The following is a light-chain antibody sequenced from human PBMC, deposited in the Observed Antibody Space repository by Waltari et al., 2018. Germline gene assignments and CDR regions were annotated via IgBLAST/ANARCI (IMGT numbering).Light chain of an antibody. J-gene: IGKJ1*01. Sequence: EIVMTQSPATLSLSPGERATFSCRASQSVSSSLAWYQQKPGQAPRLLIYGASSRATGIPDRFSGSGSGTEFTLTISSLEPEDVAVYYCQQNSNWPWTFGQGTKVEIK. CDR2: GAS. V-gene: IGKV3D-15*01. CDR3: QQNSNWPWT. CDR1: QSVSSS.